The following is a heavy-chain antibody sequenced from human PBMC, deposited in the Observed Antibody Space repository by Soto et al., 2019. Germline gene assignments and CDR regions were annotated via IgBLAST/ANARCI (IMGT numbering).Heavy chain of an antibody. V-gene: IGHV5-51*01. J-gene: IGHJ4*02. Sequence: GESLKISCQCSGYTFSNFWIGWVRQLPGKGLEWMGIIYPGDHETRYSPSFHGKVTISADKSINTAYLQWNSLEASDTAFYFCARSPRSSSYFDYWGQVALVTVS. CDR1: GYTFSNFW. CDR2: IYPGDHET. D-gene: IGHD6-13*01. CDR3: ARSPRSSSYFDY.